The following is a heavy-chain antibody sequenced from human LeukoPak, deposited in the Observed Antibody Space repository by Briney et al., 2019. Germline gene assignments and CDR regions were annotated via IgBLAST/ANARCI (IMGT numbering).Heavy chain of an antibody. CDR3: ARSRYSSSAAGDY. D-gene: IGHD6-6*01. CDR1: GGSISSSTYY. V-gene: IGHV4-39*07. CDR2: IYYGGNT. J-gene: IGHJ4*02. Sequence: SETLSLTCTVSGGSISSSTYYWGWIRQPPGKGLEWIGNIYYGGNTYYNPSLKSRVTISVDTSKNQFSLKLSSVTAADTAVYYCARSRYSSSAAGDYWGQGTLVTVSS.